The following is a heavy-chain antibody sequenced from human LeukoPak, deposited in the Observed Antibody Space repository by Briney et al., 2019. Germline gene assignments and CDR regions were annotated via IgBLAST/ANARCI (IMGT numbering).Heavy chain of an antibody. V-gene: IGHV4-34*01. D-gene: IGHD6-13*01. CDR1: GGSFSGYY. CDR2: INHSGST. J-gene: IGHJ4*02. CDR3: ARVVAAATTDY. Sequence: SETLSLTCAVYGGSFSGYYWSWIRQPPGKGLEWIGEINHSGSTNYNPSLKSRVTISVDTSKNQFSLKLSSVTAADTAVYYCARVVAAATTDYWGRGTLVTVSS.